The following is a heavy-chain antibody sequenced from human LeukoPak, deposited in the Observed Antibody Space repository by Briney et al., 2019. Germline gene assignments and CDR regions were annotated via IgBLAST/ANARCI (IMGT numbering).Heavy chain of an antibody. CDR3: AMQQGGTPAY. Sequence: GGSLRLSCAASGLTFSSHWMHWVRQAPGKGLVWVSRITNDGSSTTYADSVKGRFTISRDNAKNMLYLQVNSLRAEDTAVYYFAMQQGGTPAYWGQGALVTVSS. V-gene: IGHV3-74*01. CDR1: GLTFSSHW. CDR2: ITNDGSST. J-gene: IGHJ4*02. D-gene: IGHD6-13*01.